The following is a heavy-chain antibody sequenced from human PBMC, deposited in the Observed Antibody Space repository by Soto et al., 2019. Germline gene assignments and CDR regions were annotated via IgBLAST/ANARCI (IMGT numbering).Heavy chain of an antibody. D-gene: IGHD3-10*01. CDR3: AKDFYMVRGARYAFDI. CDR1: GFTFSSYS. CDR2: ISGSGGST. V-gene: IGHV3-23*01. J-gene: IGHJ3*02. Sequence: GGSLRLSCAASGFTFSSYSMNWVRQAPGKGLEWVSYISGSGGSTYYADSVKGRFTISRDNAKNTLYLQMNSLRAEDAAVYYCAKDFYMVRGARYAFDIWGQGTMVTVSS.